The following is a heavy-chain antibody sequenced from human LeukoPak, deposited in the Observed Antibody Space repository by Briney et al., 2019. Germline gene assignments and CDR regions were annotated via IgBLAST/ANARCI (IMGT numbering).Heavy chain of an antibody. CDR2: IYYSGST. Sequence: PSETLSLTCAVYGGSFSGYYWSWIRQPPGKGLEWIGYIYYSGSTNYNPSLKSRVTISVDTSKNQFSLKLSSVTAADTAVYYCARGSGPDAFDIWGQGTMVTVSS. CDR1: GGSFSGYY. D-gene: IGHD3-3*01. J-gene: IGHJ3*02. V-gene: IGHV4-59*01. CDR3: ARGSGPDAFDI.